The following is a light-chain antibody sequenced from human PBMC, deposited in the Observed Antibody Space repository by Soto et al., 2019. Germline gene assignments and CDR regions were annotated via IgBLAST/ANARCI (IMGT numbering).Light chain of an antibody. V-gene: IGLV8-61*01. CDR2: STN. CDR1: SGSVSTTYY. Sequence: QTVVTQEPSFSVSPGGTVTLTCGLSSGSVSTTYYPSWYQQTPGQAPRTLIYSTNTRSSGVPDRFSGSILGNKAALTITGAQADDEADYYCVVYMSSGISVFGEGTKVTVL. CDR3: VVYMSSGISV. J-gene: IGLJ3*02.